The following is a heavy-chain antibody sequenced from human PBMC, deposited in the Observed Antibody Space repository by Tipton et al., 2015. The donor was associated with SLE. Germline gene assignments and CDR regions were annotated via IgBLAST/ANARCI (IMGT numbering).Heavy chain of an antibody. CDR2: ISGYDGKT. CDR3: ARGANLKWSFEY. V-gene: IGHV1-18*01. J-gene: IGHJ4*02. D-gene: IGHD2-15*01. CDR1: GYNFTTYG. Sequence: QSGAEVKKPGASVTVSCKASGYNFTTYGISWVRQAPGQGLEWMGWISGYDGKTNYAEKFQGRVTMTTDTSTKTAYMELRSLRSDDTAMYYCARGANLKWSFEYWGQGTLVTVSS.